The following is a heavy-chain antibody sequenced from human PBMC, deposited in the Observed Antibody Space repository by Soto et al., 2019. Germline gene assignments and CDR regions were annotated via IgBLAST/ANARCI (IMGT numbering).Heavy chain of an antibody. D-gene: IGHD3-22*01. CDR1: GYSITTGYY. V-gene: IGHV4-38-2*01. CDR3: ARGVNYYDSSGFYTRDY. Sequence: SETLSLTCAVSGYSITTGYYWGWVRRPPGKGLEWIGSVYHSGRTSYNPSLESRVTISVDTSKNQFSLRLSSATAADTAVYYCARGVNYYDSSGFYTRDYWGQGILVTVSS. CDR2: VYHSGRT. J-gene: IGHJ4*02.